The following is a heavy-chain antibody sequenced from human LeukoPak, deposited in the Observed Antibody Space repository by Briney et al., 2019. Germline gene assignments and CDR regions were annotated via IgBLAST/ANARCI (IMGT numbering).Heavy chain of an antibody. D-gene: IGHD5-12*01. CDR2: IYHSGST. V-gene: IGHV4-38-2*02. CDR1: GYSISSGYY. Sequence: PSETLSLTCAVSGYSISSGYYWGWIRQPPGKGLEWICSIYHSGSTYYNPSLKSRVTISVDTSKNQFSLKLSSVTAADTAVYYCARETLSGYDGNDVFDIRGQGTMVSVSS. CDR3: ARETLSGYDGNDVFDI. J-gene: IGHJ3*02.